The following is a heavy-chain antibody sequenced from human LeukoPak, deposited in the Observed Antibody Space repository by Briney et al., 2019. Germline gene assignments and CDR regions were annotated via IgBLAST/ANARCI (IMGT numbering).Heavy chain of an antibody. J-gene: IGHJ4*02. D-gene: IGHD6-13*01. CDR2: IYYSGST. Sequence: SETLSLTCTVSGGSISSSSCYWGWIRQPPGKGLEWIGSIYYSGSTYYNPSLKSRVTISVDTSKNQFSLKLNSVTAADTAVYYCAAQQLVRFDYWGQGTLVTVSS. CDR3: AAQQLVRFDY. CDR1: GGSISSSSCY. V-gene: IGHV4-39*01.